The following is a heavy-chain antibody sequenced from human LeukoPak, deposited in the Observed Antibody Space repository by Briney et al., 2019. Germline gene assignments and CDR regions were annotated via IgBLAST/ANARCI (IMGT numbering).Heavy chain of an antibody. CDR3: ALGKNFGYHYFDF. V-gene: IGHV3-30*02. J-gene: IGHJ4*02. D-gene: IGHD2-2*03. Sequence: GGSLRLSCAASGFIFSNYGMHWVRRAPGKGLEWMTFIRFDGSEKYYADSVKGRFTISRDYSKNTLFLQMSSLRPEDTAVYYCALGKNFGYHYFDFWGQGALVTVSS. CDR1: GFIFSNYG. CDR2: IRFDGSEK.